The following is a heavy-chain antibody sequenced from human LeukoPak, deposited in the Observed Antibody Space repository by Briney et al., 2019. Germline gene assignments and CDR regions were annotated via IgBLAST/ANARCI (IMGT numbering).Heavy chain of an antibody. CDR1: GGSFSGFY. Sequence: SETLSLTCAVYGGSFSGFYWSWIRQSPGKGLEWIGEINHSGSTNYNPSLKSPVTISVDTSKNQFSLKLSSVTAADTAVYYCARDSPWNYVGGWFDPWGQGTLVTVSS. J-gene: IGHJ5*02. CDR2: INHSGST. D-gene: IGHD1-7*01. V-gene: IGHV4-34*01. CDR3: ARDSPWNYVGGWFDP.